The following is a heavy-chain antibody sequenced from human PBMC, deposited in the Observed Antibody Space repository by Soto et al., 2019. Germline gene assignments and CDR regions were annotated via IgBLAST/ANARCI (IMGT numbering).Heavy chain of an antibody. D-gene: IGHD6-13*01. CDR3: ARQPPYSSSWYWFDP. CDR2: IYPGDSDT. V-gene: IGHV5-51*01. CDR1: GYSFTSYW. J-gene: IGHJ5*02. Sequence: GESLKISCKGSGYSFTSYWIGWGRQMPGKGLEWMGIIYPGDSDTRYSPSFQGQVTISADKSISTAYLQWSSLKASDTAMYYCARQPPYSSSWYWFDPWGQGTLVTVSS.